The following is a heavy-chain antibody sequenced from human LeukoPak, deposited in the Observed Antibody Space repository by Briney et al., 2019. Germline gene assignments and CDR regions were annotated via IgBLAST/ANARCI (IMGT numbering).Heavy chain of an antibody. CDR3: ARDYKYAFDN. V-gene: IGHV3-48*01. D-gene: IGHD5-24*01. CDR2: IGIDSGNT. J-gene: IGHJ4*02. Sequence: GGSLRLSCAASGFTFSDYSMNWVRQAPGKGLEWISYIGIDSGNTNYADSVKGRFTISGDKAKNSLYLQMNSLRVEDTAVYYWARDYKYAFDNWGQGTLVTVSS. CDR1: GFTFSDYS.